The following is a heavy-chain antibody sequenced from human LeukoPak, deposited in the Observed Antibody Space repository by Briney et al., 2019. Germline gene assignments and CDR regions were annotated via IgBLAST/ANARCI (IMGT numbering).Heavy chain of an antibody. CDR2: IYPGDSDT. V-gene: IGHV5-51*01. CDR3: ARQPVDFWRNPDDNWFDP. J-gene: IGHJ5*02. D-gene: IGHD3-3*01. CDR1: GYSFTSYW. Sequence: GESLKISCKGSGYSFTSYWIGWVRQMPGKGLEWMGIIYPGDSDTRYSPSFQGQVTISADKSISTAYLQWSSLKASDTAMYYCARQPVDFWRNPDDNWFDPWGQGTLVTVSS.